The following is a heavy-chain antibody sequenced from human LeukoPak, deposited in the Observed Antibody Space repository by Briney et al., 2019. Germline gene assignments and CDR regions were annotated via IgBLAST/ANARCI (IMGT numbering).Heavy chain of an antibody. D-gene: IGHD3-22*01. CDR2: ISYDGSNK. Sequence: PGGSLRLSCAASGFTFSSFGMHWVRQAPGKGLEWVSVISYDGSNKYYADSVKGRFTIPRDNSKNTLYLQMNSLRADDTAVYYCARGLYDSSGYYRAEYFQHWGQGTLVTVSS. V-gene: IGHV3-30*03. J-gene: IGHJ1*01. CDR1: GFTFSSFG. CDR3: ARGLYDSSGYYRAEYFQH.